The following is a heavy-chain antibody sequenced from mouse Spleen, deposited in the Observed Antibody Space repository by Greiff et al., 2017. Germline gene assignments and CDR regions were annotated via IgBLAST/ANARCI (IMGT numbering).Heavy chain of an antibody. CDR3: ARRGYYAMDY. CDR1: GYTFTSYW. J-gene: IGHJ4*01. V-gene: IGHV1-64*01. CDR2: IHPNSGST. Sequence: VQLQQPGAELVKPGASVKLSCKASGYTFTSYWMHWVKQRPGQGLEWIGMIHPNSGSTNYNEKFKSKATLTVDKSSSTAYMQLSSLTSEDSVVYYCARRGYYAMDYWGQGTSVTVSS.